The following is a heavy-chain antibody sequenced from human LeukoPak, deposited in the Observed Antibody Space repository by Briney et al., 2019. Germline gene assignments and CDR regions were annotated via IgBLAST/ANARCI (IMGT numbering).Heavy chain of an antibody. CDR1: GGSISSGYY. J-gene: IGHJ4*02. CDR3: ARATDYGPYYFDY. Sequence: SETLSLTCTVSGGSISSGYYWGWIRQPPGKGLEWIGSIYHSGSTYYNPSLKSRVTISVDTSKNQFSLKLSSVTAADTAVYYCARATDYGPYYFDYWGQGTLVTVSS. D-gene: IGHD4-17*01. V-gene: IGHV4-38-2*02. CDR2: IYHSGST.